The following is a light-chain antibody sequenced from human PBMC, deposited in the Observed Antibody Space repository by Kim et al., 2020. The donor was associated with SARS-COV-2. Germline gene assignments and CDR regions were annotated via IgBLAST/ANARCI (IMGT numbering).Light chain of an antibody. Sequence: SASVGDRVTITCRASQGINHYLAWFQQKAREAPKSLIYDASSLHSGVPSKFSGSGSGTDFTLTISSLQPEDFATYYCQQYATYPYTFGQGTKLEI. CDR1: QGINHY. CDR2: DAS. V-gene: IGKV1-16*02. J-gene: IGKJ2*01. CDR3: QQYATYPYT.